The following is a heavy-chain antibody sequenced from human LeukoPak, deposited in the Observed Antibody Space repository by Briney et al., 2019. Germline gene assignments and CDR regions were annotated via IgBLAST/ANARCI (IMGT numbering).Heavy chain of an antibody. CDR2: INHRGST. Sequence: SETLSLTCAVYGGXFSDYYCTWIRQPPGKGLEWIGEINHRGSTHYNPSLKSRVTISVDTSKKQFSLKLSSVTAADTAVYYCATYSTGFDIWGQGTVVTVSS. CDR1: GGXFSDYY. CDR3: ATYSTGFDI. J-gene: IGHJ3*02. V-gene: IGHV4-34*01. D-gene: IGHD6-19*01.